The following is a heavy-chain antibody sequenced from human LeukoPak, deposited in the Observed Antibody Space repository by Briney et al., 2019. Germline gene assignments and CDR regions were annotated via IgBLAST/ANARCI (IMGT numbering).Heavy chain of an antibody. J-gene: IGHJ4*02. CDR2: INYSGST. CDR3: ARGPHRRGSGSNLRYFDY. V-gene: IGHV4-34*01. D-gene: IGHD3-10*01. CDR1: GGSFCGYY. Sequence: PAETVSLPCALYGGSFCGYYWSCLRHPPGEALEWIGDINYSGSTNYNTSLKSRVTISVDTSKDQFSLKLSSVTAADTAVYYCARGPHRRGSGSNLRYFDYWGQGTLVTVSS.